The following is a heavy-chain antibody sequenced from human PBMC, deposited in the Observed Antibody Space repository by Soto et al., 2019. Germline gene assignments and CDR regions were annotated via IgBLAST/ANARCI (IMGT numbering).Heavy chain of an antibody. D-gene: IGHD3-10*01. J-gene: IGHJ5*02. CDR1: GFTFSSYG. CDR2: IWYDGSNK. CDR3: ARDLWFGEQYP. V-gene: IGHV3-33*01. Sequence: QVQLVESGGGVVQPGRSLRLSCAASGFTFSSYGMHWVRQAPGKGLEWVAVIWYDGSNKYYADSVKGRFTISRDNSKNTLYLQMNSLRAEDTAVYYCARDLWFGEQYPGGQGTLVTVSS.